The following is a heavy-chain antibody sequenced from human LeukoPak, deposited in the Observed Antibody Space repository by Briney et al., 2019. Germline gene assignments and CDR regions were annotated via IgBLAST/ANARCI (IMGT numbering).Heavy chain of an antibody. Sequence: SETLSLTCAVYGGSFSGYYWSWIRQPPGKGLEWIGEINHSGSTNYNPSLKSRATISVDTSKNQFSLKLSSVTAADTAVYYCARGPSDCSSTSCYRRWFDPWGQGTLVTVSS. CDR1: GGSFSGYY. CDR3: ARGPSDCSSTSCYRRWFDP. J-gene: IGHJ5*02. V-gene: IGHV4-34*01. CDR2: INHSGST. D-gene: IGHD2-2*02.